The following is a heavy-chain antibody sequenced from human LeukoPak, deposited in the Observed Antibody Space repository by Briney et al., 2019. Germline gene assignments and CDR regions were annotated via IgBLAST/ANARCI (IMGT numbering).Heavy chain of an antibody. CDR3: AKDATLFGDQYFDY. CDR2: TSYDGSTK. V-gene: IGHV3-30*18. D-gene: IGHD3-10*01. J-gene: IGHJ4*02. Sequence: PGRSLRLSCAASGFTFSSRGMHWVRQAPGKGLEWVAVTSYDGSTKYYADSAKGRFNISRDNSKNTLYLQMNSLRVDDTAVYYCAKDATLFGDQYFDYWGQGTLVIVSS. CDR1: GFTFSSRG.